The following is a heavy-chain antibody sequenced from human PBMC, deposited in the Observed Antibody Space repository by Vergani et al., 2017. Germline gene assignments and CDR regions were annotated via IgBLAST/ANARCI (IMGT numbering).Heavy chain of an antibody. J-gene: IGHJ6*02. CDR3: ARVESLYPIYGMDV. D-gene: IGHD2-2*02. CDR2: TYYSGST. Sequence: QVQLQESGPGLVKPSQTLSLTCTVSGGSISSGGYYWSWIRQHPGKGLEWIGYTYYSGSTYYNPSLKSRVTISVDTSKNQFSLKLSSVTAADTAVYYCARVESLYPIYGMDVWGQGTMVTVSS. CDR1: GGSISSGGYY. V-gene: IGHV4-31*03.